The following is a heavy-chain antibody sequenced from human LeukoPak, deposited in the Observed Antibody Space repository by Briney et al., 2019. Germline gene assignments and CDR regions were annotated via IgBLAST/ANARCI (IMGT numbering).Heavy chain of an antibody. D-gene: IGHD3-16*02. CDR1: GFTFSSYS. CDR3: ARGGELSDFDY. J-gene: IGHJ4*02. Sequence: GGSLRLSCAASGFTFSSYSMNWVRQAPGKGLEGVSSISSSSSYIYYADSVKGRFTISRDNSENTLYLQMNSLRVEDTAVYYCARGGELSDFDYWGQGTLVTVSS. CDR2: ISSSSSYI. V-gene: IGHV3-21*04.